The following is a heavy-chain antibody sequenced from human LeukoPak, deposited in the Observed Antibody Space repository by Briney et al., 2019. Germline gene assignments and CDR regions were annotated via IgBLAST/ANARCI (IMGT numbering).Heavy chain of an antibody. Sequence: GGSLRLSCAASGFTFSSYSMNWVRQAPGKGLEWVSSISSSSSYIYYADPVKGRFTISRDNAKNSLYLQMNSLRAEDTAVYYCARDQRDSGSYYGHFDYWGQGTLVTVSS. V-gene: IGHV3-21*01. CDR2: ISSSSSYI. CDR3: ARDQRDSGSYYGHFDY. D-gene: IGHD1-26*01. CDR1: GFTFSSYS. J-gene: IGHJ4*02.